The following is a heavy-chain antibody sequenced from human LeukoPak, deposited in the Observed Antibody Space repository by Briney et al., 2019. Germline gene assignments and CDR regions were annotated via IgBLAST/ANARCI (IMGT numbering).Heavy chain of an antibody. CDR2: IHNSGTT. V-gene: IGHV4-39*01. J-gene: IGHJ4*02. CDR3: ARHGDGGLDD. Sequence: MPSETLSLTCSVSGDSISRHIYHWTWIRQSPGEGLEWIGNIHNSGTTYYKPSLKSRVTISVDTSKNHFSLKLSSVTAADTAVYYCARHGDGGLDDWGQGTLVTVSS. CDR1: GDSISRHIYH. D-gene: IGHD2-15*01.